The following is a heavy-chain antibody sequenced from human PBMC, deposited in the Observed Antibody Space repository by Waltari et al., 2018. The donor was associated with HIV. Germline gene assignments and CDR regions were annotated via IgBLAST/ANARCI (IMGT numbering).Heavy chain of an antibody. V-gene: IGHV3-66*01. CDR2: IYSGGST. Sequence: EVQLVESGGGLVQPGGSLSPSCAASVCTVGSNHMSWVRQVPGKGLEWVSVIYSGGSTYYADSVKGRFTISRDNSKNTLYLQMNSLRAEDTAVYYCASIAYCGGDCYPRGMDVWGQGTTVTVSS. J-gene: IGHJ6*02. CDR1: VCTVGSNH. CDR3: ASIAYCGGDCYPRGMDV. D-gene: IGHD2-21*02.